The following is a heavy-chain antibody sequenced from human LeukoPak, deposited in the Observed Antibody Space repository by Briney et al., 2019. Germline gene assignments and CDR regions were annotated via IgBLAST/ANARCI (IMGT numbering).Heavy chain of an antibody. CDR1: GGSISSSSYY. CDR2: IYYSGST. D-gene: IGHD2-21*01. J-gene: IGHJ4*02. V-gene: IGHV4-39*07. Sequence: PSETLSLTCTVSGGSISSSSYYWGWIRQPPGKGLEWIGSIYYSGSTYYNPSLKSRVTISVDRSKNQFSLKLSSVTAADTAVYYCARALWNYLDYWGQGTLVTVSS. CDR3: ARALWNYLDY.